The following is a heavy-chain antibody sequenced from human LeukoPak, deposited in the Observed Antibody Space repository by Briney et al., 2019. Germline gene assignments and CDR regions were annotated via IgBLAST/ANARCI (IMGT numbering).Heavy chain of an antibody. J-gene: IGHJ1*01. Sequence: GGSLRLSCAASGFTFGTFSMNWVRQAPGKGLEWVSSISRSSSYIYYADSVKGRFTISRDNAKNSLYLQMNSLGVDDTAVYYCARDLGEYQLLEYFQHWGQGTLVTVSS. D-gene: IGHD2-2*01. V-gene: IGHV3-21*01. CDR2: ISRSSSYI. CDR3: ARDLGEYQLLEYFQH. CDR1: GFTFGTFS.